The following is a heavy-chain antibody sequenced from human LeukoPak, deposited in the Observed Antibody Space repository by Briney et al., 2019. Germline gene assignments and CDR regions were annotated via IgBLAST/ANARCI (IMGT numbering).Heavy chain of an antibody. CDR2: ISSSSFKI. CDR1: EFTFVRYA. D-gene: IGHD6-13*01. Sequence: GGSLRLSCAASEFTFVRYALNWVRQAPGKGLEWVSYISSSSFKIGYADSVKGRFTISRDTSKNSLYLQMDSLRVEDTAVYYCVRDPSYGSSWYYYMDVWGKEATVTVAS. V-gene: IGHV3-48*04. CDR3: VRDPSYGSSWYYYMDV. J-gene: IGHJ6*03.